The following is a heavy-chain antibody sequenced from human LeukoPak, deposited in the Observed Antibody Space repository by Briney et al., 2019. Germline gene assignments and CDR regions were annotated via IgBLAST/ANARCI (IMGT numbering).Heavy chain of an antibody. V-gene: IGHV3-74*01. CDR2: INSDGSST. CDR1: GFTFSSYW. CDR3: ARDLGTLPFDY. D-gene: IGHD1-1*01. J-gene: IGHJ4*02. Sequence: GGSLRLSCAASGFTFSSYWMHWVRQAPGKGLVWVSRINSDGSSTTYADSVKGRFSISRDNAKNSLYLQMNSLRAEDTAVYYCARDLGTLPFDYWGQGTLVTVSS.